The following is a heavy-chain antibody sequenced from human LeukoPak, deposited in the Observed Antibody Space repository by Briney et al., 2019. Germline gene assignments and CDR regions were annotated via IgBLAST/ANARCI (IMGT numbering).Heavy chain of an antibody. CDR3: ARDPSPIYGPGVYYYGMDV. CDR2: IYHNGTL. CDR1: VGSISSGNW. Sequence: SETLSLTCAVSVGSISSGNWWTWVRQSPGKGLEWIGEIYHNGTLNYNPSLKSRVTISADSFKNHFSLKLTSVTAADTAVYYCARDPSPIYGPGVYYYGMDVWGQGTTVTVSS. V-gene: IGHV4-4*02. D-gene: IGHD3-10*01. J-gene: IGHJ6*02.